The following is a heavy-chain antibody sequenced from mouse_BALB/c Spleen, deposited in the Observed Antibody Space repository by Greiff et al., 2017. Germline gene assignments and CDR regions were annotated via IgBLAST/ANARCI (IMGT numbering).Heavy chain of an antibody. D-gene: IGHD3-3*01. CDR3: ARRDPLFDY. J-gene: IGHJ2*01. V-gene: IGHV1-69*02. Sequence: VQLQQPGAELVKPGASVKLSCKASGYSFPSYWMHWVKQRPGQGLAWIGEIDPSDSYTNYNQKFKGKATLTVDKSSSTAYMQLSSLTSEDSAVYYCARRDPLFDYWGEGTTLTV. CDR1: GYSFPSYW. CDR2: IDPSDSYT.